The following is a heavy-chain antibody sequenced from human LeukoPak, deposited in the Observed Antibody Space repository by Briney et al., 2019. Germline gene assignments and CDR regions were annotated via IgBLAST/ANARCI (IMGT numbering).Heavy chain of an antibody. D-gene: IGHD3-3*01. CDR3: AKEVREWPRGEFDY. Sequence: QTGGSLRLSCAASGFTFSSYGMHWVRQAPGKGLEWVAFIRYDGSNKYYADSVKGRFTISRDNSKNTLYLQMNSLRAEDTAVYYCAKEVREWPRGEFDYWGQGTLVTVSS. CDR2: IRYDGSNK. CDR1: GFTFSSYG. J-gene: IGHJ4*02. V-gene: IGHV3-30*02.